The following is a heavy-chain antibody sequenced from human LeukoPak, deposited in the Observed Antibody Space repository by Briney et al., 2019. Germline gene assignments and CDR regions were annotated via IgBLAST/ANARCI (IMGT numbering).Heavy chain of an antibody. CDR1: GFTFDDYA. D-gene: IGHD6-19*01. CDR3: AKDHSHSSGWYYFDY. Sequence: PGRSLRLSCAASGFTFDDYAMHWVRQAPGKGLEWVSGISWNSGSIGYADSVKGRFTISRDNAKNSLYLQMNSLRAEDTTLYYCAKDHSHSSGWYYFDYWGQGTLVTVSS. CDR2: ISWNSGSI. J-gene: IGHJ4*02. V-gene: IGHV3-9*01.